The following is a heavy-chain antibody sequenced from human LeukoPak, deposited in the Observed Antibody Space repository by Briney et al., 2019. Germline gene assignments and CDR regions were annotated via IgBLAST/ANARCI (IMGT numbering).Heavy chain of an antibody. J-gene: IGHJ6*03. D-gene: IGHD3-3*01. CDR1: GYTFTSYD. CDR2: MNPNSGNT. CDR3: ARGPYYDFWSGYYDPYYYYMDV. Sequence: ASVKVSCKASGYTFTSYDINWVRQATGQGLEWMGWMNPNSGNTGYAQKFQGRVTITRNTSTSTAYMELSSLRSEDTAVYYCARGPYYDFWSGYYDPYYYYMDVWGKGTTVTVSS. V-gene: IGHV1-8*03.